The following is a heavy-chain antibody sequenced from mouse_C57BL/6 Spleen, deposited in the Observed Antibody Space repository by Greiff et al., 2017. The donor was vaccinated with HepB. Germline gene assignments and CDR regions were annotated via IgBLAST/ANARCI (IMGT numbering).Heavy chain of an antibody. V-gene: IGHV1-26*01. J-gene: IGHJ2*01. CDR1: GYTFTDYY. CDR3: AKYYGSRYYFDY. CDR2: INPNNGGT. Sequence: VQLQQSGPELVKPGASVKISCKASGYTFTDYYMNWVKQSHGKSLEWIGDINPNNGGTSYNQKFKGKATLTVDKSSSTAYMALRSLTSEDSAVYYCAKYYGSRYYFDYWGQGTTLTVSS. D-gene: IGHD1-1*01.